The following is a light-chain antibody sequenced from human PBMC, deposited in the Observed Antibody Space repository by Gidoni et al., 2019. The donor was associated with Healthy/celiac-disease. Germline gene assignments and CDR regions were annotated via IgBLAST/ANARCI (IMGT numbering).Light chain of an antibody. CDR1: QSISSY. CDR3: QQSYSTPPGS. Sequence: DIQLTPSPSSLSASVGDRVTITCRASQSISSYLNWYQQKPGKAPKLLIYAASSLQSGVPSRVSGSGSGTDFTLTISSLQPEDFATYYCQQSYSTPPGSFGQGTKLEIK. CDR2: AAS. V-gene: IGKV1-39*01. J-gene: IGKJ2*04.